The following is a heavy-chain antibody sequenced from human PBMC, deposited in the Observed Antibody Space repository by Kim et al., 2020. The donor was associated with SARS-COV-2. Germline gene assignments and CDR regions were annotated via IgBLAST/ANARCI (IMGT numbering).Heavy chain of an antibody. V-gene: IGHV3-23*01. J-gene: IGHJ5*02. D-gene: IGHD3-16*01. CDR3: AKDPLLGGRFDP. Sequence: YYADSVKGRFTISRDNSKNTLYLQMNSLRAEDTAVYYCAKDPLLGGRFDPWGQGTLVTVSS.